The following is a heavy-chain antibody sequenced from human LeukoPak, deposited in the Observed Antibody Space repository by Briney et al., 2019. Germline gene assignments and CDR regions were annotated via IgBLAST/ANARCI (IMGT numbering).Heavy chain of an antibody. Sequence: SVKVSCKASGGTFSSYAISWVRQAPGQGLEWMGGIIPIFGTANYAQKFQGRVTITADESTSTGYMELSSLRSEDTAVYYCAREGGRYYYDSSGYYTRYGFDYWGQGTLVTVSS. J-gene: IGHJ4*02. CDR3: AREGGRYYYDSSGYYTRYGFDY. CDR2: IIPIFGTA. D-gene: IGHD3-22*01. V-gene: IGHV1-69*13. CDR1: GGTFSSYA.